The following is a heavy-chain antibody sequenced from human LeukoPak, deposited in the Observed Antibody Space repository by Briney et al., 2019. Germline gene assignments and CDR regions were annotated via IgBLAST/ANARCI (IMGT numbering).Heavy chain of an antibody. D-gene: IGHD5-12*01. CDR3: ARDYSGYDH. J-gene: IGHJ4*02. CDR1: GFTFSSYA. Sequence: PGRSLRLSCAASGFTFSSYAMHWVRQGPGKGLEWVAVISYDGSNKYYADSVKGRFTISRDNSKNTLYLQMNSLRAEDTAVYYCARDYSGYDHLGQGTLVTAST. V-gene: IGHV3-30-3*01. CDR2: ISYDGSNK.